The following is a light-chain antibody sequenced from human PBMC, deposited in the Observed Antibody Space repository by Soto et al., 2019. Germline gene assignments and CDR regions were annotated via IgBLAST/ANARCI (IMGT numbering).Light chain of an antibody. CDR1: SGSVSTTYY. V-gene: IGLV8-61*01. CDR2: NTN. CDR3: VLYVGGGIWV. J-gene: IGLJ2*01. Sequence: QTVVTQEPSFSVSPGGTVTLTCGLKSGSVSTTYYPSWYQQAPGQAPRTLIYNTNTRSSGVPDRFSGSILGNKAALTITGAQADDESNYYCVLYVGGGIWVFGGATKVTVL.